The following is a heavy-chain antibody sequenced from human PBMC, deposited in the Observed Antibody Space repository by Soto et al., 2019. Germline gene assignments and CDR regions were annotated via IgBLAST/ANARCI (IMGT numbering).Heavy chain of an antibody. Sequence: GGSLRLSCAASGFSITNAWMTWVRQPPGKGLKWVARIKSKTDGGTTDYVAPVKGKFTISRDDSKKTLFLQMNSLKTEDIAVYYCTSRGWSYRTAWDYYYYGMDVWGQGTTVTVSS. CDR2: IKSKTDGGTT. CDR1: GFSITNAW. CDR3: TSRGWSYRTAWDYYYYGMDV. D-gene: IGHD1-26*01. J-gene: IGHJ6*01. V-gene: IGHV3-15*01.